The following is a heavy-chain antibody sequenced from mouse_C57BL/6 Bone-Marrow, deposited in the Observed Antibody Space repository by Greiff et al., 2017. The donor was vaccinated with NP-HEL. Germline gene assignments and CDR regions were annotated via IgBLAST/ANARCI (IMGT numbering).Heavy chain of an antibody. Sequence: QVQLQQPGAELVRPGSSVKLSCKASGYTFTSYWMDWVKQRPGQGLEWIGNIYPSDSETHYNQKFTDKATLTVDKSSSTAYMQLSSLTSEDSAVYYCARGRDGYYFDYWGQGTTLTVSS. V-gene: IGHV1-61*01. CDR3: ARGRDGYYFDY. CDR2: IYPSDSET. CDR1: GYTFTSYW. D-gene: IGHD2-3*01. J-gene: IGHJ2*01.